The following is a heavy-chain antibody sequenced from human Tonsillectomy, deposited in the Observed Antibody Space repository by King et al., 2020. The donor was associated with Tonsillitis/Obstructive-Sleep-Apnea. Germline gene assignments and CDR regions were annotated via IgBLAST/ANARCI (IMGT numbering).Heavy chain of an antibody. CDR3: ARSNTEWYFDL. D-gene: IGHD2-8*01. J-gene: IGHJ2*01. Sequence: QLVQSGAEVKKPGSSVKVSCKASGGTFSSFAISWVRQAPGQGLEWMGRIIPILDIAVYAQKFRGRVTITADKSTSTAYMELSSLRSGETALYFCARSNTEWYFDLWGRGTLVPVSS. CDR2: IIPILDIA. CDR1: GGTFSSFA. V-gene: IGHV1-69*04.